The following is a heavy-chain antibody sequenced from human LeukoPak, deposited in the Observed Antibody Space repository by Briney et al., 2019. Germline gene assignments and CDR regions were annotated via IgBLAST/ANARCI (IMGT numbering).Heavy chain of an antibody. CDR3: ARDHRRYYYYYMDV. CDR2: ISGSGGST. CDR1: GFTFSSYG. J-gene: IGHJ6*03. Sequence: GGSLRLSCAASGFTFSSYGMSWVRQAPGKGLEWVSAISGSGGSTYYADPVKGRFTISRDNAKNSLYLQMNSLRAEDTAVYYCARDHRRYYYYYMDVWGKGTTVTVSS. V-gene: IGHV3-23*01.